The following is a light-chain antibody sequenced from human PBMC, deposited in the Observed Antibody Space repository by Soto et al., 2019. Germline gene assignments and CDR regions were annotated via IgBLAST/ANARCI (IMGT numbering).Light chain of an antibody. CDR1: SRY. V-gene: IGLV2-8*01. CDR2: EVN. Sequence: QSALTQPPSVSGSPGQSVTISCTGTSRYVSWYQQHPGRAPELMIYEVNRRPSGVPDRFSGSKSGDTASLTVSGLQADDEADYYCSSYVGSNTVFGSGTKLTVL. J-gene: IGLJ1*01. CDR3: SSYVGSNTV.